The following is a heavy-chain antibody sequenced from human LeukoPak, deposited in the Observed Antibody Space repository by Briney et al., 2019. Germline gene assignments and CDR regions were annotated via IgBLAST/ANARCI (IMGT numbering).Heavy chain of an antibody. CDR1: GFTFSNYW. CDR2: IKQDGSEK. D-gene: IGHD5-18*01. J-gene: IGHJ4*02. Sequence: PGRSLRLSCAASGFTFSNYWMSWVRQAPGKGLEWVANIKQDGSEKNYVDSVKGRFTISRDNAKNSLYLQMNSLRAEDTAVYYCANEGEIGYGYFYWGQGTLVTVSS. CDR3: ANEGEIGYGYFY. V-gene: IGHV3-7*01.